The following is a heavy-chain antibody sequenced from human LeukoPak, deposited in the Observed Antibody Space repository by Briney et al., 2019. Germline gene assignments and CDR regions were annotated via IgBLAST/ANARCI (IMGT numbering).Heavy chain of an antibody. J-gene: IGHJ6*02. Sequence: GGSLRLSCAASGFTFSSYALSWVRRAPGKGLEWVSVIYSGGSTYYADSVKGRFTISRDNSKNTLYLQMNSLRAEDTAVYYCAGGWYQLLRNYYYYGMDVWGQGTTVTVSS. CDR3: AGGWYQLLRNYYYYGMDV. V-gene: IGHV3-53*01. CDR1: GFTFSSYA. D-gene: IGHD2-2*01. CDR2: IYSGGST.